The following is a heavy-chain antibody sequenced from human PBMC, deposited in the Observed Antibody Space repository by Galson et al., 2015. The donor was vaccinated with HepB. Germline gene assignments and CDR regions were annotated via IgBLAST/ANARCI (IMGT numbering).Heavy chain of an antibody. CDR3: ARLYNGADRGR. J-gene: IGHJ4*02. V-gene: IGHV4-39*01. Sequence: SETLSLTCTVSGGSISSSSYYWGWIRQPPGKGLEWIGSIYYSGSTYYNPSLKSRVTISVDTSKNQFSLKLSSVTAADTAVYYCARLYNGADRGRWGQGTLVTVSS. CDR2: IYYSGST. CDR1: GGSISSSSYY. D-gene: IGHD2-8*01.